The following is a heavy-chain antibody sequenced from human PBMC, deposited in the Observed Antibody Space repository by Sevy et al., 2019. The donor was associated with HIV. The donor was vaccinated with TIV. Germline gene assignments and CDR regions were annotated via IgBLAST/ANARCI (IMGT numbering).Heavy chain of an antibody. V-gene: IGHV3-74*01. J-gene: IGHJ6*02. CDR2: ISGDGSST. D-gene: IGHD2-2*01. CDR1: GLTFSSYW. Sequence: GESLKISCAASGLTFSSYWMHWVRQAPGKGLVWVSRISGDGSSTSYADSVKGRFTISRDNAKNTLYLQMNSLRAEDTAVYYCVRQRGDTVVLPDVLPDYGMDVWGQGTTVTVSS. CDR3: VRQRGDTVVLPDVLPDYGMDV.